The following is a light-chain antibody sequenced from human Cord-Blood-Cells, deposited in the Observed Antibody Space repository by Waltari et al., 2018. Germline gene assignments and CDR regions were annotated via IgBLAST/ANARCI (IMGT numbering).Light chain of an antibody. CDR3: QQYYSTPHT. V-gene: IGKV4-1*01. J-gene: IGKJ2*01. CDR2: WAS. CDR1: QSVLYSSNTKNY. Sequence: DIVMTQSPDSLAVSMAERATTNCKSSQSVLYSSNTKNYLAWYQQKPGQPPKLLIYWASTRESGVPGRCRGSGSRTDFTLTISSLQAEDVSVYCCQQYYSTPHTFGQGTKLEIK.